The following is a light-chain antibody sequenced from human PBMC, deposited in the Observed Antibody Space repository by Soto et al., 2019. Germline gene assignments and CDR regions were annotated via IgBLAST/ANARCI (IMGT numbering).Light chain of an antibody. CDR1: SSDVGGYNY. CDR2: DVS. CDR3: SSYTSSSTLV. J-gene: IGLJ2*01. V-gene: IGLV2-14*01. Sequence: HSALTQPASVSGSPGQSITISCTGTSSDVGGYNYVSWYQQHPGKAPKLMIYDVSNRPSGVSNRFSGSKSGNTASLTISGLQAEDEADYYCSSYTSSSTLVFGGGTQLT.